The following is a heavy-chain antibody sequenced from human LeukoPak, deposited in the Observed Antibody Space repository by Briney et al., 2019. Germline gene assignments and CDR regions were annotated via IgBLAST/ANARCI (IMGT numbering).Heavy chain of an antibody. CDR3: ARAEGYYGSE. D-gene: IGHD3-10*01. J-gene: IGHJ4*02. CDR1: GYTFTNYD. V-gene: IGHV1-8*01. Sequence: ASVKVSCKASGYTFTNYDIDWVRQATGQGLEWMGWMNPNSGNTGYAQKFQGRVTMTRNTSINTAYMELSSLRSEDTAVYYCARAEGYYGSEWGQGTVVTVSS. CDR2: MNPNSGNT.